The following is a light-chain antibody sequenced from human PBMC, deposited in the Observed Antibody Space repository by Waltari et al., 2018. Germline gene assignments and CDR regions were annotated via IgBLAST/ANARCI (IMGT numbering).Light chain of an antibody. J-gene: IGKJ1*01. Sequence: EIVLTQSPGTLSLSPGERATLSCRASQSVSRTLAWYQQKPGQAPRLLIYDASSRATGIPDRFSGSGSGTDFSLTITRLEPEDFAVYCCQHYVSLPVTFGQGTKVEIK. CDR2: DAS. CDR1: QSVSRT. CDR3: QHYVSLPVT. V-gene: IGKV3-20*01.